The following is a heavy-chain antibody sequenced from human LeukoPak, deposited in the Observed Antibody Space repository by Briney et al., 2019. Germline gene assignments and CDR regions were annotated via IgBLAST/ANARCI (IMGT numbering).Heavy chain of an antibody. Sequence: PGRSLRLSCAASGFTFSSYGMHWVRQAPGKGLEWVAVIWYDGSNKYYPDSVKGRFTISRDNSKNTLYLQTNSLRAEDTAVYYCAKDSSVGATGGVFDDWGQGTLVTVSS. J-gene: IGHJ5*02. D-gene: IGHD1-26*01. CDR3: AKDSSVGATGGVFDD. CDR1: GFTFSSYG. CDR2: IWYDGSNK. V-gene: IGHV3-33*06.